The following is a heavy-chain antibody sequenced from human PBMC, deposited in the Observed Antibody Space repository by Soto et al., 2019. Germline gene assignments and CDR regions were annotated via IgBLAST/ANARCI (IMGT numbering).Heavy chain of an antibody. CDR1: GFSLNSFGIC. D-gene: IGHD3-10*01. CDR3: ARSLSVADHSGFEF. J-gene: IGHJ4*02. Sequence: SGPTLVNPTETVTLTCTFSGFSLNSFGICVSWIRQPLGKALEWLGLIDWADDKDYRTSLKTRLTISKDSSKNQVVLTMTNMDPVDTATYYCARSLSVADHSGFEFWGQGILVTVSS. CDR2: IDWADDK. V-gene: IGHV2-70*13.